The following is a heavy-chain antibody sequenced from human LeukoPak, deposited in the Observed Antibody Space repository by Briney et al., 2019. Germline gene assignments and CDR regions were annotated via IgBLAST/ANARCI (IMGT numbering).Heavy chain of an antibody. D-gene: IGHD3-22*01. CDR2: IYTDGST. J-gene: IGHJ4*01. CDR1: GFTLSSYA. CDR3: ARDTYYYSSGVDY. V-gene: IGHV3-53*04. Sequence: GGSLRLSCAASGFTLSSYAMNWVRQAPGKGLEWVSVIYTDGSTYYADSVKGRFTISRHNSENTLYLQMNNLRPEDTAVYYCARDTYYYSSGVDYWGQGTPLTVSS.